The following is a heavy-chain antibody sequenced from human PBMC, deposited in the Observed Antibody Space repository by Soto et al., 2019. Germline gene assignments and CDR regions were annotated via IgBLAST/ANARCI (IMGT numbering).Heavy chain of an antibody. D-gene: IGHD3-3*01. V-gene: IGHV3-23*01. J-gene: IGHJ4*02. CDR3: AKDTGSYYDPSFDY. Sequence: PGGSLRLSCAASGFSISTYWMGWVRQVPGKGLEWVSAISYSGGNKYYVDSVKGRFTISRDNSKNTLYLQMNSLRAEDTAVYYCAKDTGSYYDPSFDYWGQGTLVTVSS. CDR2: ISYSGGNK. CDR1: GFSISTYW.